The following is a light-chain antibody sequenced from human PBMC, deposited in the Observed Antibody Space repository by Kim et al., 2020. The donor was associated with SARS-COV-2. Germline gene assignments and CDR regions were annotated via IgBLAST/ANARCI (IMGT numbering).Light chain of an antibody. V-gene: IGKV1-9*01. CDR3: QQLNSYPLT. CDR1: QGIISH. Sequence: IQLTQSPSSLSASVGDRVTITCRASQGIISHLAWYQQKPGKAPNLLIYAASTLQGGVPSRFSGSGSGTDFTLTISSLQPEDFATYYCQQLNSYPLTFGGGTKVDIK. J-gene: IGKJ4*01. CDR2: AAS.